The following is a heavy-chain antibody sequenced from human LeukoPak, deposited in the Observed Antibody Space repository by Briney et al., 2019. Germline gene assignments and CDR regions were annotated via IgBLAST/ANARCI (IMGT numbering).Heavy chain of an antibody. J-gene: IGHJ4*02. CDR1: GGSISSGSYY. Sequence: SETPSLTCTVSGGSISSGSYYWSWIRQPAGKGLEWIGRIYTSGSTNYNPSLKSRVTISVDTSKNQFSLKLSSVTAADTAVYYCARIGIAVAGPLGFDYWGQGTLVTVSS. CDR3: ARIGIAVAGPLGFDY. CDR2: IYTSGST. V-gene: IGHV4-61*02. D-gene: IGHD6-19*01.